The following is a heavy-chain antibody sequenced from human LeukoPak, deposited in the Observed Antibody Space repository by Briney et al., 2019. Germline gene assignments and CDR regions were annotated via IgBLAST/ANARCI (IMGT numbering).Heavy chain of an antibody. CDR1: EISFSSSW. J-gene: IGHJ6*02. V-gene: IGHV3-74*01. CDR2: VNSDGTRT. CDR3: LRDVDV. Sequence: GGSLRLSCAASEISFSSSWMHWVRQGPGKGLVWVSRVNSDGTRTNYADSVKGRFAISRDNAKNSLFLQMNSLRAEDTAVYYCLRDVDVWGRGTTVIVSS.